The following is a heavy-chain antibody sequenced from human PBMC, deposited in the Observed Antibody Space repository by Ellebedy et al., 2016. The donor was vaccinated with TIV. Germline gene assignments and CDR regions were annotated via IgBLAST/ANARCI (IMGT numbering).Heavy chain of an antibody. J-gene: IGHJ3*02. CDR1: GDSVSSGTSY. Sequence: MPSETLSLTCTVSGDSVSSGTSYWDWIRQPPGKGLEWIGKIYYSGSTYYNPSLKSRVTTSVHTSKNQFSLTRSSVTAADTAVYYCATRILAVALNAFDIWGKGTMVTVSS. CDR2: IYYSGST. D-gene: IGHD6-19*01. V-gene: IGHV4-39*07. CDR3: ATRILAVALNAFDI.